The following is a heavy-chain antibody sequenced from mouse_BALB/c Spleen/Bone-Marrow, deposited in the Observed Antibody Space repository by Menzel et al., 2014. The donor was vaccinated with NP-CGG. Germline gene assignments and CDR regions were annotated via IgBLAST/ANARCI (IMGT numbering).Heavy chain of an antibody. V-gene: IGHV5-6-5*01. CDR2: ISSGGST. CDR3: ARGYDGYYGFAY. CDR1: GFTFSSYA. Sequence: EVHLVESGGGLVKPGGSLKLSCAASGFTFSSYAMSWVRQTPEKRLEWVASISSGGSTYYPDSVKGRFTISRDNARNILYLQMSSLRSEDTAMYYCARGYDGYYGFAYWSQGTLVTVSA. J-gene: IGHJ3*01. D-gene: IGHD2-3*01.